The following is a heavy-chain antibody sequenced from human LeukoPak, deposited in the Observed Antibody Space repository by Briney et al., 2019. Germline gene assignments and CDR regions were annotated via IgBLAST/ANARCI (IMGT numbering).Heavy chain of an antibody. D-gene: IGHD6-19*01. CDR2: ISGSGGST. J-gene: IGHJ5*02. CDR3: ANAVAGYPWFDP. Sequence: GGSLRLSCAASGFTFSSYAMSWVRQAPGKGLEWVSAISGSGGSTYYADSVKGRFTISRDNSKNTLYLQMNSLRAEDTAVYYCANAVAGYPWFDPWGQGTLVTVSS. V-gene: IGHV3-23*01. CDR1: GFTFSSYA.